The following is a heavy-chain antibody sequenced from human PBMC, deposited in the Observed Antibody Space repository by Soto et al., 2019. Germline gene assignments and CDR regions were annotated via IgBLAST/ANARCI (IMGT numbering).Heavy chain of an antibody. J-gene: IGHJ4*02. D-gene: IGHD2-15*01. V-gene: IGHV4-59*08. CDR1: GGSISSYY. CDR2: IYYSGST. CDR3: ARRGYCICGSCDSLYYFDY. Sequence: SETLSLTCTVSGGSISSYYWSWIRQPPGKGLEWIGYIYYSGSTNYNPSLKSRVTISVDTSKNQFSLKLSSVTAADTAVYYCARRGYCICGSCDSLYYFDYWGQGTLVPVSS.